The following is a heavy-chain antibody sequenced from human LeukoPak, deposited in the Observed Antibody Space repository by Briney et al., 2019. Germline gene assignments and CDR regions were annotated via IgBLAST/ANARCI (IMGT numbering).Heavy chain of an antibody. Sequence: ASVKVSCKTSGYTFSMYAIHWVRQAPGQRLEWMGWINGGNGDTKYSQRFQGRVTITRDTAATTAHMDLSSLRSDDTAVYYCARTPGPMVQGLKFYYYGMDVWGKGTTVTVSS. CDR3: ARTPGPMVQGLKFYYYGMDV. D-gene: IGHD3-10*01. CDR2: INGGNGDT. V-gene: IGHV1-3*01. CDR1: GYTFSMYA. J-gene: IGHJ6*04.